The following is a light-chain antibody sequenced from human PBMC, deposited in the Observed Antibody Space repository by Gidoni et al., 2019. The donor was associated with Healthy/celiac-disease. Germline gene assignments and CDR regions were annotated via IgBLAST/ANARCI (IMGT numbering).Light chain of an antibody. V-gene: IGLV1-51*01. CDR1: SSNIGNNY. Sequence: HSVFTQPPSPSAAPRQKVTISCSGSSSNIGNNYVSWYQQLPGTAPKLLIYDNNKRPSGIPDRFSGSKSGTSATLGISGLQTGDEADYYCGTWDSSLSEGVFGGGTKLTVL. CDR2: DNN. J-gene: IGLJ2*01. CDR3: GTWDSSLSEGV.